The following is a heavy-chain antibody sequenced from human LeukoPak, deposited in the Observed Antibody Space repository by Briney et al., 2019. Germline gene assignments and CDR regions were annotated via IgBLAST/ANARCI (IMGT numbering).Heavy chain of an antibody. CDR1: GGSISSYY. Sequence: SETLSLTCTVSGGSISSYYWSWIRQPPGKGLEWIGYIYYSGSTNYNPSLKSRVTISVDTSKNQFSLKLSSVTAADTAVYYCARHGDSGDFDYWGQGTLVTASS. CDR3: ARHGDSGDFDY. J-gene: IGHJ4*02. V-gene: IGHV4-59*08. D-gene: IGHD2-21*02. CDR2: IYYSGST.